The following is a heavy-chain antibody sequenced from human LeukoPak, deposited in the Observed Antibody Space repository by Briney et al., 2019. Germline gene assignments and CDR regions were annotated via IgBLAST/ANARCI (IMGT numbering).Heavy chain of an antibody. D-gene: IGHD4-17*01. CDR2: SNLNGDST. J-gene: IGHJ4*02. CDR3: ARAQTYGDYRLLLAY. CDR1: GFTFGEYG. V-gene: IGHV3-20*04. Sequence: GGSLRLSCAASGFTFGEYGMSWVRQAPARGLEWVSGSNLNGDSTGYAASVKGRFTISRDNAKKSLYLQMNSLRAEDTALYYCARAQTYGDYRLLLAYWGQGTLVTVSS.